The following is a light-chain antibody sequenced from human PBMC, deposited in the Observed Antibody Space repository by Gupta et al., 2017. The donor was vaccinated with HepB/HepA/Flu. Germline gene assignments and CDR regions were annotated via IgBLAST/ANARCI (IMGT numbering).Light chain of an antibody. J-gene: IGKJ2*01. CDR1: QSLLQSNGYYY. Sequence: DIVLTQSPLSLSVSPGEPASISCRSSQSLLQSNGYYYLDWYLQKPGQSPQLLIFFGSNRASWVSDRFSGTGSATDFTLEINRVEAEDVGVYYCMETLQSPYTFGQGTRLEIK. V-gene: IGKV2-28*01. CDR3: METLQSPYT. CDR2: FGS.